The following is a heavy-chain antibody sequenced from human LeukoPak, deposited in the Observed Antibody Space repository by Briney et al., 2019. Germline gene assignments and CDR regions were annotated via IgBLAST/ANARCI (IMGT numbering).Heavy chain of an antibody. CDR1: GGSISSSSYY. Sequence: SETLSLTCTVSGGSISSSSYYWGWIRQPPGKGLEWIGRIYTSGSTNYNPSLKSRVTISVDTSKNQFSLKLSSVTAADTAVYYCAQILIPEPTVVTPEGGWGQGTLVTVSS. V-gene: IGHV4-61*02. CDR2: IYTSGST. CDR3: AQILIPEPTVVTPEGG. J-gene: IGHJ4*02. D-gene: IGHD4-23*01.